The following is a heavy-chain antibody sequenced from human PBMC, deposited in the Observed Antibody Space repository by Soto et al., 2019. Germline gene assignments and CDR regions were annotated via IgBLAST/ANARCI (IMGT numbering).Heavy chain of an antibody. D-gene: IGHD5-18*01. CDR3: ARDSVQLWLEVGTYGMDV. J-gene: IGHJ6*02. V-gene: IGHV3-33*01. CDR2: IWYDGSNK. Sequence: PGGSLRLSCAASGFTFSSYGMHWVRQAPGKGLEWVAVIWYDGSNKYYADYVKGRFTISRDNSKNTLYLQMNSLRAEDTAVYYCARDSVQLWLEVGTYGMDVWGQGTTVTVSS. CDR1: GFTFSSYG.